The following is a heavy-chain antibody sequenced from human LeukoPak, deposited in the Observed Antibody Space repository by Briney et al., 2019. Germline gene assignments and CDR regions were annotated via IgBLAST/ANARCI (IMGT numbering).Heavy chain of an antibody. CDR2: IKQDGSEK. V-gene: IGHV3-7*01. Sequence: GGSLRLSCAASGFTFSSYWMSWVRQAPGKGLEWVANIKQDGSEKYYVDSVKGRFTISRDNAKNTLYLQMNSLRAEDTAVYYCARDRGSSCLDVWGKGTTVTVSS. J-gene: IGHJ6*04. CDR3: ARDRGSSCLDV. CDR1: GFTFSSYW. D-gene: IGHD6-13*01.